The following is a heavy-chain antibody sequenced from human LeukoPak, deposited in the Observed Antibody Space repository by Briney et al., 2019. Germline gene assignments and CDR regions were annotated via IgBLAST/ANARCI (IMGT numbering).Heavy chain of an antibody. Sequence: GGSLRLSCAASGFTFGDYYMSWIRQVPGKGLEWLAYICDSDYTRKYEDAVTGRFPISRDNDKTTVFLQMNSMRADDAGVYYCAREVRGRTALKLERKEFGAWGPGARVTV. CDR3: AREVRGRTALKLERKEFGA. CDR1: GFTFGDYY. CDR2: ICDSDYTR. D-gene: IGHD2-21*02. J-gene: IGHJ5*02. V-gene: IGHV3-11*01.